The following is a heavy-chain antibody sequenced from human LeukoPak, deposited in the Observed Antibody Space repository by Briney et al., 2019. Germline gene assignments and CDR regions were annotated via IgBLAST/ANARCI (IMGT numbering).Heavy chain of an antibody. V-gene: IGHV4-61*01. CDR3: ARGVWFGSAFDI. J-gene: IGHJ3*02. Sequence: SETLSLTCTVSGYSISSGYYWSWIRQPPGKGLEWIGYIYYSGSTNYNPSLQSRVTISVDTSNNQFSLRLSSVTAADTAVYYCARGVWFGSAFDIWGQGTMVTVSS. D-gene: IGHD3-10*01. CDR2: IYYSGST. CDR1: GYSISSGYY.